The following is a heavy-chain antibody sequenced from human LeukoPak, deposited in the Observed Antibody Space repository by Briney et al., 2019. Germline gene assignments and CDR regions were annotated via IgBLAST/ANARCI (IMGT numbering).Heavy chain of an antibody. CDR3: ATVKRLEYYFDY. V-gene: IGHV3-23*01. J-gene: IGHJ4*01. Sequence: GGSLRLSCAASGFTFSSYAMSWVRQAPGKGLEWVSTISVSGGSTYYADSVRGRFTISRDNSKNTLYLQMNSLRTEDTAIYYCATVKRLEYYFDYWGQGTLVTVSS. D-gene: IGHD1-1*01. CDR2: ISVSGGST. CDR1: GFTFSSYA.